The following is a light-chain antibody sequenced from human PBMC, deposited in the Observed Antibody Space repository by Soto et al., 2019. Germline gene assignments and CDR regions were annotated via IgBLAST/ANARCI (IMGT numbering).Light chain of an antibody. V-gene: IGKV3-20*01. J-gene: IGKJ1*01. CDR1: QSVSRSY. Sequence: EIVLTQSPGTLSLSPGERATLSCRASQSVSRSYLAWYQQKPGQAPRLLIYDASNRATGIPDRFSGSGSGTDFTLTISRLEPEDFAVYYCQQYGSSGTFGQGTKGDIK. CDR2: DAS. CDR3: QQYGSSGT.